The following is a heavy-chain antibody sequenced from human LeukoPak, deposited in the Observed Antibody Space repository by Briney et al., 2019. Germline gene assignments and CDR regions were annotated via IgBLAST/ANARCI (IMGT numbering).Heavy chain of an antibody. CDR1: GYTFTGYY. Sequence: ASVKVSCKASGYTFTGYYMHWVRQAPGQGLEWMGWINPNSGGTNYAQKFQGRVTMTRDTSISTAYMELSRLRSDDTAVYYCARAGPIAAAYYYYGMDVWGQGTTVTVSS. CDR3: ARAGPIAAAYYYYGMDV. D-gene: IGHD6-13*01. J-gene: IGHJ6*02. CDR2: INPNSGGT. V-gene: IGHV1-2*02.